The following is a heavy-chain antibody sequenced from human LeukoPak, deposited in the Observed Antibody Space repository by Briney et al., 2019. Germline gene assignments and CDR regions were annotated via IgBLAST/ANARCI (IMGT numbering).Heavy chain of an antibody. D-gene: IGHD4-11*01. CDR2: VHHTFSS. CDR3: AYYSVLGRTFDY. J-gene: IGHJ4*02. V-gene: IGHV4-59*02. Sequence: SETLSLTCTVSGASVNDYFGSWIRQPPGKGLEWIGNVHHTFSSNFSPSLKSRVTISMDTSKSQVSLRLSSVTAADTAVYYCAYYSVLGRTFDYWGQGTLVTVSS. CDR1: GASVNDYF.